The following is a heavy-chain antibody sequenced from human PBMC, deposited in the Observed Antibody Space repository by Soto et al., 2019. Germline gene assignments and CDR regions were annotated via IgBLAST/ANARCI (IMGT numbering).Heavy chain of an antibody. Sequence: QVQLVQSGAEVKRPGSSVKVSCKASGDTFTFYSINWVRQAPGLGLEWMGRINPILSMSNYAQRFQGRVTRTADKSTSTAYRELSSLRSEDTAIYYCASSYGSGYRAFDYWGQGALVTVSS. J-gene: IGHJ4*02. CDR3: ASSYGSGYRAFDY. CDR2: INPILSMS. D-gene: IGHD3-10*01. V-gene: IGHV1-69*02. CDR1: GDTFTFYS.